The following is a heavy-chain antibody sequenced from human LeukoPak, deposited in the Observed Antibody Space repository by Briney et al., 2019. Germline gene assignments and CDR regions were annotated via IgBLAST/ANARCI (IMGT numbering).Heavy chain of an antibody. Sequence: GGSLRLSCAASGFSFSSYSIHWVRQAPGKGLEWFSSISRSSNYKFYADSVKGRFTISRDNAKNSLYLQMNSLRAEDTAVYYCARDYETTNFWGQGTLVTVS. CDR2: ISRSSNYK. V-gene: IGHV3-21*01. D-gene: IGHD4-17*01. CDR1: GFSFSSYS. CDR3: ARDYETTNF. J-gene: IGHJ4*02.